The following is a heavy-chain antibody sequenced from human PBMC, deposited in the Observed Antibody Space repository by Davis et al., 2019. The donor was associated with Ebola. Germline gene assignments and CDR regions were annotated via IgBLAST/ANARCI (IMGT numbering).Heavy chain of an antibody. Sequence: GGSLRLSCAASGFTFSSYAMSWVRQAPGKGLEWVANIEPDGSEKFYVDSVKGRFTISRDNAKNSLFLQMNSLRAEDTALYYCASGDGRGNSYDMDVWGQGTTVTVSS. D-gene: IGHD4-23*01. J-gene: IGHJ6*02. CDR3: ASGDGRGNSYDMDV. CDR1: GFTFSSYA. CDR2: IEPDGSEK. V-gene: IGHV3-7*03.